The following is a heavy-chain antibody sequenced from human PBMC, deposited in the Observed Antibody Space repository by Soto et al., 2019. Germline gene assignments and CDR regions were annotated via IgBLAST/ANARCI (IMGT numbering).Heavy chain of an antibody. CDR2: ISSSSSYT. D-gene: IGHD5-12*01. V-gene: IGHV3-11*06. Sequence: QVQLVESGGGLVKPGGSLRLSCAASGFTFSDYYMSWIRQAPGKGLEWVSYISSSSSYTNYADSVKGRFNISCDNAKNSLYLQMNSLGAEDTAVYYCARAGWALQGYSGYDWGPYYYYGMDVWGQGTTVTVSS. CDR1: GFTFSDYY. CDR3: ARAGWALQGYSGYDWGPYYYYGMDV. J-gene: IGHJ6*02.